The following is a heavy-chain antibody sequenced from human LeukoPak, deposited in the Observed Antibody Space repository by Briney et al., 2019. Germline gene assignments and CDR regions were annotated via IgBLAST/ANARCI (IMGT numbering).Heavy chain of an antibody. D-gene: IGHD4-17*01. CDR1: GYSFTNYW. CDR2: IDPSDSYT. V-gene: IGHV5-10-1*01. CDR3: ATGASKVTTDFANY. J-gene: IGHJ4*02. Sequence: GESLKISCKGSGYSFTNYWISWVRQMPGKGLEWMGRIDPSDSYTKYSPSFEGHVTISVDKSISTAFLQWNSLKASDSAMYYCATGASKVTTDFANYWGQGTQVAVSS.